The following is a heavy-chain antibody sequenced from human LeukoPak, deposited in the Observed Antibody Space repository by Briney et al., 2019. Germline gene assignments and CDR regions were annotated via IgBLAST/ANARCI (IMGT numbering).Heavy chain of an antibody. CDR2: ISSSSSYI. J-gene: IGHJ4*02. D-gene: IGHD1-26*01. V-gene: IGHV3-21*01. CDR3: AREAVGAIYFDY. CDR1: GFTFSSYS. Sequence: GGSLRLSCAASGFTFSSYSMNWVRQAPGKGLEWVSSISSSSSYIYYADSVKGRFTISRDNAKNSLYLQMNSLRAEDTAVYYCAREAVGAIYFDYWGQGTLVTVSS.